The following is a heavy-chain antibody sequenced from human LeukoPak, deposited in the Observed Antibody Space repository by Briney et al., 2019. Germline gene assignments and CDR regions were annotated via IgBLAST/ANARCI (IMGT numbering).Heavy chain of an antibody. CDR1: GGTFSSYA. D-gene: IGHD3-9*01. V-gene: IGHV1-69*05. CDR2: IIPIFGTA. Sequence: SVKVSCKASGGTFSSYAISWVRQAPGQGLEWMGRIIPIFGTANYAQKFQGRVTITTDESTSTAYMELSSLRSEDTAVYYCATDRFVLRYSRWLFYWGQGTLVTVSS. J-gene: IGHJ4*02. CDR3: ATDRFVLRYSRWLFY.